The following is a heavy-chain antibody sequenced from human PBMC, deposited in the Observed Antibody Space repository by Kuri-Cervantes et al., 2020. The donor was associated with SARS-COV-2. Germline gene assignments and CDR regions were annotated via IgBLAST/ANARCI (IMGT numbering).Heavy chain of an antibody. J-gene: IGHJ6*03. CDR1: GASFSGYQ. V-gene: IGHV4-34*01. D-gene: IGHD4-17*01. CDR2: VNHRGST. Sequence: ANPLTPTFAFYGASFSGYQWNGIRKSPGKGLEWIGEVNHRGSTNYNPSLKSRVTISVDTSSKQFSLHLGSVTAADTAVYYCARAYGFLRYIYYMDVWGRGTTVTVSS. CDR3: ARAYGFLRYIYYMDV.